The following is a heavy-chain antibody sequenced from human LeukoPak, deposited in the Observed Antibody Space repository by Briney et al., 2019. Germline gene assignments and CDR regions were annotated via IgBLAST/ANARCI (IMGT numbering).Heavy chain of an antibody. J-gene: IGHJ4*02. CDR1: GYTFTSYY. CDR2: INPSGGST. CDR3: AVDPMVRGND. Sequence: ASVNVSCKASGYTFTSYYMHWVRQAPGQGLEWMGIINPSGGSTSYAQKFQGRVTITADKSTSTAYMELSSLRSEDTAVYYCAVDPMVRGNDWGQGTLVTVSS. V-gene: IGHV1-46*01. D-gene: IGHD3-10*01.